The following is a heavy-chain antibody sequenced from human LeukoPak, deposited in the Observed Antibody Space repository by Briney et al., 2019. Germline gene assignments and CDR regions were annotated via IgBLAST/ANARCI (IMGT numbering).Heavy chain of an antibody. D-gene: IGHD3-22*01. V-gene: IGHV4-34*01. CDR1: GGSFSGYY. CDR2: INHSGST. Sequence: SETLSLTCAVYGGSFSGYYWSWIRQPPGKGLEWIGEINHSGSTNYNPSLKSRVTISVDTSKNQFSLKLSSVTAADTAVYYCARDSYYYDSRPHYFDYWGQGTLVTVSS. CDR3: ARDSYYYDSRPHYFDY. J-gene: IGHJ4*02.